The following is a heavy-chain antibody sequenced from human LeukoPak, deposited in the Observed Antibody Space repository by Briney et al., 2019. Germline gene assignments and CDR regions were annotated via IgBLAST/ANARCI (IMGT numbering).Heavy chain of an antibody. CDR3: VRGFGVDYYYYMDV. D-gene: IGHD3-3*01. CDR2: TIPIFGII. Sequence: SVKVSCKASGGTFSTHGISWVRQAPGQGLEWMGRTIPIFGIINYAQNFQGRVTITADKSTSTVHMDLSSLRSEDTAVYYCVRGFGVDYYYYMDVWDEGTTVIVSS. CDR1: GGTFSTHG. J-gene: IGHJ6*03. V-gene: IGHV1-69*04.